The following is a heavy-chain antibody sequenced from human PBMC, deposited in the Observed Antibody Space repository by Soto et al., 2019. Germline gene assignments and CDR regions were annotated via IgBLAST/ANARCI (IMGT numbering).Heavy chain of an antibody. CDR3: ARGSGYYYWDDY. V-gene: IGHV1-3*01. J-gene: IGHJ4*02. Sequence: GASVKVSCKASGYTFTDYAMHWVRQAPGQRLEWMGWINAGNGNTKYSQKFQGRVTITRDTSATTASMELSSLRSEDTAVYYCARGSGYYYWDDYWGQGTLVTVSS. CDR1: GYTFTDYA. D-gene: IGHD3-22*01. CDR2: INAGNGNT.